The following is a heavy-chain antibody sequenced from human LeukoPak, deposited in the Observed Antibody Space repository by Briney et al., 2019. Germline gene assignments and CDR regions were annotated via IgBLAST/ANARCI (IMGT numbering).Heavy chain of an antibody. V-gene: IGHV3-23*01. CDR2: ISGSAGST. CDR3: AKRSGASHTAHVEY. CDR1: GLTFSTFT. D-gene: IGHD2-15*01. J-gene: IGHJ4*02. Sequence: GGSLRLSCAASGLTFSTFTMSWLRQARGKGLEWVSDISGSAGSTYYADSVKGRFTISRDNSKNTLYLQMNSLSAEDTAVYYCAKRSGASHTAHVEYWGEGTLVSVSS.